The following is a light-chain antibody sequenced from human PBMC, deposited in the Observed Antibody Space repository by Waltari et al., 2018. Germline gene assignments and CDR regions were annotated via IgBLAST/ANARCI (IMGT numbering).Light chain of an antibody. CDR1: SSNIGSNY. Sequence: QSVLTQPPSASGTPGQRVTISCSGSSSNIGSNYVYWYQQLPGTAPKLLIYRNNQRPSGVPDRFSGSKSGTSATLAISRLRSEDEADYYCAAWDDSLEFGGGTKLTVL. J-gene: IGLJ3*02. CDR2: RNN. CDR3: AAWDDSLE. V-gene: IGLV1-47*01.